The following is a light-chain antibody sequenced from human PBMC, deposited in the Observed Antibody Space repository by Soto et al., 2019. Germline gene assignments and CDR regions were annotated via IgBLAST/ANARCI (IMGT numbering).Light chain of an antibody. CDR2: GNT. V-gene: IGLV1-40*01. Sequence: QSVLTQPPSVSGAPGQRVTISCTGTSCNIGGGYDVHWYQQLPGTAPKLLIYGNTNRPSGVPDRFSSSKSGTSVSLAITGLQADDDADYYCQTYDSSLGGSWVFGTGTKLTVL. CDR1: SCNIGGGYD. J-gene: IGLJ1*01. CDR3: QTYDSSLGGSWV.